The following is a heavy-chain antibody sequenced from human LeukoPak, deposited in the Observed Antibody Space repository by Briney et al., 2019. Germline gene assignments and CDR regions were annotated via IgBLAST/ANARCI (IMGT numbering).Heavy chain of an antibody. Sequence: GASVKASCKASGYTFTGYYMHWVRQAPGQGLEWMGWINPNSGGTNYAQKFQGRVTMTRDTSISTAYMELSRLRSDDTAVYYCARDPGYSGSYRLPNYYMDVWGKGTTVTISS. V-gene: IGHV1-2*02. D-gene: IGHD1-26*01. CDR1: GYTFTGYY. J-gene: IGHJ6*03. CDR3: ARDPGYSGSYRLPNYYMDV. CDR2: INPNSGGT.